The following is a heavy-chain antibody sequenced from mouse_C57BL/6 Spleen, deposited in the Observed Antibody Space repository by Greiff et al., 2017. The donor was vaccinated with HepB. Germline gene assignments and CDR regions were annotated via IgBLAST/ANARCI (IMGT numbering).Heavy chain of an antibody. J-gene: IGHJ4*01. CDR1: GYAFTNYL. Sequence: VQLQQSGAELVRPGTSVKVSCKASGYAFTNYLIEWVKQRPGQGLEWIGVINPGSGGTNYNEKFKGKATLTADKSSSTAYMQLSSLTSEDSAVYFCAREDGYYAMDYWGQGTSVTVPS. CDR2: INPGSGGT. CDR3: AREDGYYAMDY. D-gene: IGHD2-3*01. V-gene: IGHV1-54*01.